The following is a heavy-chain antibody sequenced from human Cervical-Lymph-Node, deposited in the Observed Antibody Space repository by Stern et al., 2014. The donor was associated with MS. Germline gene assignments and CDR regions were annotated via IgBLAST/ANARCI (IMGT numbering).Heavy chain of an antibody. CDR1: GGTFSSYA. V-gene: IGHV1-69*01. CDR2: IIPMFGTT. Sequence: QVQLVQSGAEVKKPGSSVKVSCKASGGTFSSYAISWVRQAPGRGLEWMGVIIPMFGTTKYAQKFQGRVTIIADGSTTTAYMELSSLRSEDTAIYYCARRDYYDSSGYYGDALDIWGQGTMVTVSS. D-gene: IGHD3-22*01. CDR3: ARRDYYDSSGYYGDALDI. J-gene: IGHJ3*02.